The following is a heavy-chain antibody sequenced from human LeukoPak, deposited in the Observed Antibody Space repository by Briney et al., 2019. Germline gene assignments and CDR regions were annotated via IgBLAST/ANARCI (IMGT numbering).Heavy chain of an antibody. V-gene: IGHV3-11*04. D-gene: IGHD3-9*01. Sequence: GGSLRLSCAASGFTFSNYYMRWIRQAPGKGLEWVSYISSRSSTIYYADSVKGRFTISRDNAKNSLYLQMNSLRAEDTAVYYCARESWGGDYDILTWGQGTLVTVSS. J-gene: IGHJ4*02. CDR3: ARESWGGDYDILT. CDR2: ISSRSSTI. CDR1: GFTFSNYY.